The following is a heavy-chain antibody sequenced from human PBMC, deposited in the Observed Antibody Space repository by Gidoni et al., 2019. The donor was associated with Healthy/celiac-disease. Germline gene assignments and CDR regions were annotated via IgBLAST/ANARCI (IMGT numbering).Heavy chain of an antibody. CDR3: AKDPTKYSSGWYGLRGY. J-gene: IGHJ4*02. V-gene: IGHV3-23*01. CDR2: ISGSGGST. Sequence: EVQLLEAGGGLVQPGGSLRLSCAASGFTFSSYAMSWVRQAPGKGLEWVSAISGSGGSTYYADSVKGRFTISRDNSKNTLYLQMNSLRAEDTAVYYCAKDPTKYSSGWYGLRGYWGQGTLVTVSS. CDR1: GFTFSSYA. D-gene: IGHD6-19*01.